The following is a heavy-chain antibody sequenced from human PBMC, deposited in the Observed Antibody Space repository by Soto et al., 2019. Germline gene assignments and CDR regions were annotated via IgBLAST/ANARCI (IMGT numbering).Heavy chain of an antibody. V-gene: IGHV4-59*08. J-gene: IGHJ4*02. CDR2: IYYSGST. D-gene: IGHD3-22*01. Sequence: SETLSLTCSVSGSSVSSYYWSWIRQPPGKGLEYIGFIYYSGSTNFNPSLKSRVTISVDTSKNQFSLRLTSVTAADTAVYYCARLYDSSGYWIFDYWGQGTLVTVSS. CDR1: GSSVSSYY. CDR3: ARLYDSSGYWIFDY.